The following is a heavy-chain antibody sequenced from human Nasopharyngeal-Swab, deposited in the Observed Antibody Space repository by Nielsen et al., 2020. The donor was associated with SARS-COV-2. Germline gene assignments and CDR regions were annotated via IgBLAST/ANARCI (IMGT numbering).Heavy chain of an antibody. Sequence: ASVKVSGKASGYTFTSYGISWVRQDPGQGLEGTGWISAYNGNTNYAQKVQGRVTMTTDTSTSTAYMELRSLRSDDTALYYCARDRYTWNDVFGGVGYYYGMDVWGQGTTVTVSS. D-gene: IGHD1-1*01. CDR2: ISAYNGNT. V-gene: IGHV1-18*01. J-gene: IGHJ6*02. CDR1: GYTFTSYG. CDR3: ARDRYTWNDVFGGVGYYYGMDV.